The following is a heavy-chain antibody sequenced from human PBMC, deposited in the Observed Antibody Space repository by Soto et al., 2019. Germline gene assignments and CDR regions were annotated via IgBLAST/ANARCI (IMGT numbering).Heavy chain of an antibody. D-gene: IGHD4-17*01. CDR3: ARGPMTTVTTWGAWYFDL. Sequence: QVQLVESGGGVVQPGRSLRLSCATSGFTFSSYGMHWVRQGPGKGLEWVAVIWYDGTNKYYADSVNGRFTISRDDSKNTRYLQMNSLRAEDTAVYYCARGPMTTVTTWGAWYFDLWGRGTLVTVSS. V-gene: IGHV3-33*01. CDR1: GFTFSSYG. CDR2: IWYDGTNK. J-gene: IGHJ2*01.